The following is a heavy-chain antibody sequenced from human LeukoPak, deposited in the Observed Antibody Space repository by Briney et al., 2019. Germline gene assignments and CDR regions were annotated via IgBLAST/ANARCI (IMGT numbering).Heavy chain of an antibody. Sequence: GSLRLSCAASGFTVSSNYMSWVRQAPGKGLEWVSVIYSGGSTYYADSVKGRFTISRDNSKNTLYLQMNSLRAEDTAVYYCARQATVTDAFDIWGQGTMVTVSS. CDR3: ARQATVTDAFDI. V-gene: IGHV3-53*01. D-gene: IGHD4-11*01. CDR2: IYSGGST. CDR1: GFTVSSNY. J-gene: IGHJ3*02.